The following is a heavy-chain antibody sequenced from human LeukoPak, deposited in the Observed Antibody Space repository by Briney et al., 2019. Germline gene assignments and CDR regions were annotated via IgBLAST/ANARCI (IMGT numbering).Heavy chain of an antibody. CDR2: ISANGADT. D-gene: IGHD6-19*01. CDR3: VRERLDGNWFDS. J-gene: IGHJ5*01. V-gene: IGHV3-64*01. CDR1: GFIFSTSA. Sequence: GGSLRLSCAASGFIFSTSAMHWVRQAPGKGLESIAAISANGADTYYANSVKGRFTIFRDNSKNTPYLRMGSLRTEDMAVYYCVRERLDGNWFDSWGQGTLVTVSS.